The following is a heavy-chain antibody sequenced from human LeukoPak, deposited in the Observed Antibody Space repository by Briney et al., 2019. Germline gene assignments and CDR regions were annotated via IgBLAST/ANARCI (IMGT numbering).Heavy chain of an antibody. CDR1: GFTFSSYA. D-gene: IGHD3-22*01. Sequence: HPGGSLRLSCAASGFTFSSYAMSWVRQAPGKGLEWVSAISGSGGSTYYADSVKGRFTISRDNSKNTLYLQMNSLRAEDTAVYYCAKVPPSDSSGYYWGGDYWGQGTLVTVSS. CDR3: AKVPPSDSSGYYWGGDY. CDR2: ISGSGGST. J-gene: IGHJ4*02. V-gene: IGHV3-23*01.